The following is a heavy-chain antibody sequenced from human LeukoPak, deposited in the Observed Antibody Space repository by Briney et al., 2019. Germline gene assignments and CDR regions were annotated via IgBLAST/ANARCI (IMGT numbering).Heavy chain of an antibody. D-gene: IGHD3-3*01. CDR3: QSRFLEWLLDY. Sequence: SETLSLTCTVSGDSIRSNNYYWGWIRQPPGKGLEWIGSIYDTGSTFYNPSLKSRVIISVDTSKNQFSLKLSSVTAAGTAVYYCQSRFLEWLLDYWGQGTLATVSS. CDR1: GDSIRSNNYY. V-gene: IGHV4-39*01. CDR2: IYDTGST. J-gene: IGHJ4*02.